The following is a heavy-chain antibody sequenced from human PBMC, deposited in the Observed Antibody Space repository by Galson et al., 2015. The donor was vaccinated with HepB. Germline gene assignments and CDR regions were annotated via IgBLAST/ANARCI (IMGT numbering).Heavy chain of an antibody. CDR3: ARDLGDGDYYFDY. D-gene: IGHD3-16*01. V-gene: IGHV1-3*01. J-gene: IGHJ4*02. CDR2: INAGSGNT. CDR1: GYTFTSYA. Sequence: SVKVSCKASGYTFTSYAMHWVRQAPRQRLEWMGWINAGSGNTKYSQKFQGRVTITRDTSASTAYMELSSLRSEDTAVYYCARDLGDGDYYFDYWGQGTLVTVSS.